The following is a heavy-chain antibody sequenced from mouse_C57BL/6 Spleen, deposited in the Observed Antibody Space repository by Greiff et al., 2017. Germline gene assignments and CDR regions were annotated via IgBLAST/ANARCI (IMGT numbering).Heavy chain of an antibody. CDR1: GFSLTSYG. V-gene: IGHV2-2*01. CDR2: IWSGGST. CDR3: ARNFITTVRYYAMDY. Sequence: QVQLKQSGPGLVQPSQSLSITCTVSGFSLTSYGVHWVRQSPGQGLEWLGVIWSGGSTDYNAAFISRLSISKANSKSQVFFKMNSLQADDTAIYYWARNFITTVRYYAMDYWGQGTSVTVSS. J-gene: IGHJ4*01. D-gene: IGHD1-1*01.